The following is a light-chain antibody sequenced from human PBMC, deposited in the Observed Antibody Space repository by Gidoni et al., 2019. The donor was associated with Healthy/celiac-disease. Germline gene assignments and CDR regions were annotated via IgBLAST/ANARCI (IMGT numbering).Light chain of an antibody. V-gene: IGKV1-5*03. CDR3: QQYNSYART. CDR1: QSSSSW. J-gene: IGKJ1*01. CDR2: KAS. Sequence: DIQMTQSPSTTSASVGDRVTITCRASQSSSSWLAWYQQKQGKAPKLLIYKASSLARGVPSRFSGSGSGTEFTLTISSLQPDDFATYYCQQYNSYARTFGQGTKVEIK.